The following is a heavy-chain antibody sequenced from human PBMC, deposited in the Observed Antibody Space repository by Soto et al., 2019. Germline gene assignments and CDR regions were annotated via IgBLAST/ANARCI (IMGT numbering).Heavy chain of an antibody. D-gene: IGHD6-13*01. CDR2: IKQDGSEK. CDR1: GFTFRSYW. J-gene: IGHJ6*02. Sequence: GGSLRLSCGDPGFTFRSYWMSWVRQAPGKGLEWVANIKQDGSEKNYVDSVKGRFTISRDNAKSSLYLQMNSLRAEDTAVYYCARNLGIAADGTDYYHGMDVWGQGTTVTVSS. V-gene: IGHV3-7*03. CDR3: ARNLGIAADGTDYYHGMDV.